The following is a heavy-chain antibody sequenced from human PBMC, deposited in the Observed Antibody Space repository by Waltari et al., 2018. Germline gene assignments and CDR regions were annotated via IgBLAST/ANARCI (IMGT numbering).Heavy chain of an antibody. CDR2: IYHSGST. J-gene: IGHJ4*02. Sequence: QVQLQESGPGLVQTSGTLSLPCAVSAGSTHGSNCWCSVRHPPGKGLEWIGEIYHSGSTNYNPSLKRRVIISVDKSKNQFSLKLSSVTAADTAVYYCARITVTTTERSYYFDYWGQGTLVTVSS. CDR1: AGSTHGSNC. CDR3: ARITVTTTERSYYFDY. V-gene: IGHV4-4*02. D-gene: IGHD4-4*01.